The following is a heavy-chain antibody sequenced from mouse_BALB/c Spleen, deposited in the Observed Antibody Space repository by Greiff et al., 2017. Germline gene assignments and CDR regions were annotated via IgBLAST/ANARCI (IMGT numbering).Heavy chain of an antibody. V-gene: IGHV5-6*02. D-gene: IGHD2-3*01. CDR3: ARPDGYYGFAY. CDR1: GFTFSSYG. Sequence: EVKLVESGGDLVKPGGSLKLSCAASGFTFSSYGMSWVRQTPDKRLEWVATISSGGSYTYYPDSVKGRFTISRDNAKNTLYLQMSSLKSEDTAMYYCARPDGYYGFAYWGQGTLVTVSA. CDR2: ISSGGSYT. J-gene: IGHJ3*01.